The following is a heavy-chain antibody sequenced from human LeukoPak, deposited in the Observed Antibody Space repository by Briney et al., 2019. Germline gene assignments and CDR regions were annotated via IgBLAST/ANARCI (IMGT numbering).Heavy chain of an antibody. J-gene: IGHJ5*02. Sequence: SETLSLTCTVSGGSITSTNYYWAWIRQPPRKGLEWIGNIYYRGSSYYNPSLKSRVTISVDTSKNQFSLKLTSVTAADTAVYYCASLKLERRRHNWFDPWGQGTLVTVSS. D-gene: IGHD1-1*01. CDR2: IYYRGSS. V-gene: IGHV4-39*01. CDR3: ASLKLERRRHNWFDP. CDR1: GGSITSTNYY.